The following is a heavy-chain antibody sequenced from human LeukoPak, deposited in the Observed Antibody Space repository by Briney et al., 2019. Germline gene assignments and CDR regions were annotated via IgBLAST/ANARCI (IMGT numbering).Heavy chain of an antibody. CDR2: IYHSGST. CDR1: GGSISSGGYS. CDR3: ARGRRDGSYYFDY. J-gene: IGHJ4*02. V-gene: IGHV4-30-2*01. Sequence: PSETLSLTCAVSGGSISSGGYSWSWIRQPPGKGLEWIGYIYHSGSTNYNPSLKSRVTTSVDTSKNQFSLKLSSVTAADTAVYYCARGRRDGSYYFDYWGQGTLVTVSS.